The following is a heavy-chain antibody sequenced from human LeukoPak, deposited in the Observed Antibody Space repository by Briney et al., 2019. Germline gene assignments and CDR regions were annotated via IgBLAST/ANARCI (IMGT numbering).Heavy chain of an antibody. CDR2: IYSGGST. D-gene: IGHD5-18*01. V-gene: IGHV3-53*01. Sequence: PGGSLRLSCAASGFTVSGNYMSWVRQAPGKGLEWGSVIYSGGSTYYADSVKGRFTISRDNSKNTLYLQMNSLRAEDTAVYYCARYSAMDPGALDIWGQGTMVTVSS. J-gene: IGHJ3*02. CDR3: ARYSAMDPGALDI. CDR1: GFTVSGNY.